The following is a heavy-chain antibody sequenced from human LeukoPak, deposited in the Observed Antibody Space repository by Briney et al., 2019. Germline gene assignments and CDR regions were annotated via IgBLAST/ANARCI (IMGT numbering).Heavy chain of an antibody. J-gene: IGHJ4*02. Sequence: MASETLSLTCTVSGGSISSSSYYWGWIRQPPGKGLGWIGSIYYSGSTYYDPSLKSRFTISVDTSKNQFSLKLSSVTAADTAVYYCAIDLTSGFDYWGQGTLVTVSS. CDR2: IYYSGST. D-gene: IGHD3-10*01. CDR1: GGSISSSSYY. CDR3: AIDLTSGFDY. V-gene: IGHV4-39*01.